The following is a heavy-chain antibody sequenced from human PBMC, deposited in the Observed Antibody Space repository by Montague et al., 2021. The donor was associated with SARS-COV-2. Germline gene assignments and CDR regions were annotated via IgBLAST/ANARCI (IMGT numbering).Heavy chain of an antibody. CDR3: ARGETYYYGSGSYFNLRYYYGMDV. D-gene: IGHD3-10*01. CDR1: GFTFSSYD. Sequence: SLRLSCAASGFTFSSYDMHWVRQATGKGLEWVSAIGTAGDTYYPGSVKGRFTIPRENAKNSLYLQMNSLRAGDTAVYYCARGETYYYGSGSYFNLRYYYGMDVWGQGTTVTVSS. J-gene: IGHJ6*02. CDR2: IGTAGDT. V-gene: IGHV3-13*04.